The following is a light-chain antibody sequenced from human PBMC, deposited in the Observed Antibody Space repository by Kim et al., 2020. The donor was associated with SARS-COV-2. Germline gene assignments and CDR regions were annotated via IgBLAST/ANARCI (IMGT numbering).Light chain of an antibody. CDR2: SAS. CDR3: QQISNYPLT. J-gene: IGKJ4*01. V-gene: IGKV1-9*01. Sequence: ASVGDRVPITCRASLDMSTSLAWYQRRPGETPRLFIYSASILQSRAPSRFRGSGYVADFTLTITNLQPEEFATYHCQQISNYPLTFGGGTKVDIK. CDR1: LDMSTS.